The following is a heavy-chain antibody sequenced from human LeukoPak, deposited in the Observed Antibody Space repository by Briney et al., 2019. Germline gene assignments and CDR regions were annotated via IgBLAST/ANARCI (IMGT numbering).Heavy chain of an antibody. CDR2: ISGSGGST. V-gene: IGHV3-23*01. CDR3: TTDIYGSGRVDYYYYMDV. J-gene: IGHJ6*03. D-gene: IGHD3-10*01. CDR1: GFTFSSYE. Sequence: GGSLRLSCAASGFTFSSYEMNWVRQAPGKGLEWVSAISGSGGSTYYADSVKGRFTVSRDNSKNTLYLQMNSLKTEDTAVYYCTTDIYGSGRVDYYYYMDVWGKGTTVTVSS.